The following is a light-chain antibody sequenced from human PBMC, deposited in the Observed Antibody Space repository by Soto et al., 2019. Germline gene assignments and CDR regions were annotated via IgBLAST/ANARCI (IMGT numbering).Light chain of an antibody. CDR2: DVS. Sequence: QSALTQPASVSGSPGQSITISCTGSSSDVGSYNYVSWYQQHPGKAPKLMIYDVSNRPSGVSNRFSGSKSDNTASLTISGRQAEDEADYYCSSYTSRSTVVFGAGTKLTVL. CDR3: SSYTSRSTVV. CDR1: SSDVGSYNY. J-gene: IGLJ2*01. V-gene: IGLV2-14*03.